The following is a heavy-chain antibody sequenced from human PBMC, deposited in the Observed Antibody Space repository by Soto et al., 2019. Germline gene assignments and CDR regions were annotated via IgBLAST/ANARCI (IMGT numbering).Heavy chain of an antibody. CDR1: GYTFTSYG. J-gene: IGHJ4*02. CDR3: ARLEEPYSSGWSSIDY. Sequence: GPSVKVSCKASGYTFTSYGISWVRQAPGQGLEWMGWISAYNGNTNYAQKLQGRVTMTTDTSTSTAYMELRSLRSDDTAVYYCARLEEPYSSGWSSIDYWGQGTLVTVSS. V-gene: IGHV1-18*04. D-gene: IGHD6-19*01. CDR2: ISAYNGNT.